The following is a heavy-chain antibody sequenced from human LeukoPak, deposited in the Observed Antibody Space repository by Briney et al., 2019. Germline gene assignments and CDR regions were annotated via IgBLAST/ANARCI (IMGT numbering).Heavy chain of an antibody. D-gene: IGHD6-13*01. CDR1: GFTVSSNY. CDR2: IYSGGST. Sequence: PGGSLRLSCAASGFTVSSNYMSWVRQAPGKGLEWVSVIYSGGSTYYADSVKGRFTISRDNSKNTPYLQMNSLRAEDTAVYYCARDSSSSWYREGTYYFDYWGQGTLVAVSS. J-gene: IGHJ4*02. V-gene: IGHV3-66*02. CDR3: ARDSSSSWYREGTYYFDY.